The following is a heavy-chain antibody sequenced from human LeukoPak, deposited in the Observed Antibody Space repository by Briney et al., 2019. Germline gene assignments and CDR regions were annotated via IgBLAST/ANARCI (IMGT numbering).Heavy chain of an antibody. CDR1: GFTFGSYS. V-gene: IGHV3-21*01. J-gene: IGHJ4*02. CDR2: ISSTSSYI. D-gene: IGHD6-19*01. CDR3: ARGGAVAGNNYFDY. Sequence: GGSLRLSCAASGFTFGSYSMNWVRQVPGKGLQWVSSISSTSSYIYYADSVKGRFTVSRDNAKNSLYLQMNSLRGEDTAVYYCARGGAVAGNNYFDYWGQGTLVTVPS.